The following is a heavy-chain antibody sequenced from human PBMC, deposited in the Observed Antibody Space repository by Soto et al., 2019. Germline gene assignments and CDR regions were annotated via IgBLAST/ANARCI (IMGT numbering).Heavy chain of an antibody. CDR2: IYYSGST. CDR1: GGAISSYY. Sequence: SETLSLTCNVSGGAISSYYWSWIRQPPGKGLEWIGYIYYSGSTNYNPSLKSRVTISVDTSKNQFSLKLSSLTAADTAVYYCARVMGLRIDRGGILNWFAPWAQGTLVTVSS. D-gene: IGHD5-12*01. J-gene: IGHJ5*02. CDR3: ARVMGLRIDRGGILNWFAP. V-gene: IGHV4-59*01.